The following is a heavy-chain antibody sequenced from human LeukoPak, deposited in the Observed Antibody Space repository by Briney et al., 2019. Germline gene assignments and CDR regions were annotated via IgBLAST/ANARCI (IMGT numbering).Heavy chain of an antibody. CDR2: IIPIFGTA. Sequence: SVKVSCKASGGTFSSYAISWVRQAPGQGLEWMGGIIPIFGTANYAQKFQGRVTITTDESTSTAYMELSSLRSEDTAVYYCARERTPAKYYDFWSGYYSNWFDPWGQGTLVTVSS. CDR1: GGTFSSYA. D-gene: IGHD3-3*01. CDR3: ARERTPAKYYDFWSGYYSNWFDP. V-gene: IGHV1-69*05. J-gene: IGHJ5*02.